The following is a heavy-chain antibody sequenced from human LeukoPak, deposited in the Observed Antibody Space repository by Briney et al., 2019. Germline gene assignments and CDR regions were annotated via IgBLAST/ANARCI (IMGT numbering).Heavy chain of an antibody. J-gene: IGHJ4*01. V-gene: IGHV4-4*02. CDR2: IYHSGST. CDR1: GGSNSSSNW. Sequence: SGTLSLTCAVSGGSNSSSNWWSWVRQPPGKGLEWIGEIYHSGSTNYNPSLKSRVTISVDKSKNKFSLKLSSVTAADTAVYYCASGKRSSWYPYFDYWGPGTLVTVSS. CDR3: ASGKRSSWYPYFDY. D-gene: IGHD6-13*01.